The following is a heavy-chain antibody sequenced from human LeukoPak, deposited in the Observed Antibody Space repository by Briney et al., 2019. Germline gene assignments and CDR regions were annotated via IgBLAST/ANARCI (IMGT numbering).Heavy chain of an antibody. CDR1: GFTFSSYA. D-gene: IGHD3-22*01. J-gene: IGHJ4*02. CDR2: ISYDGSNK. Sequence: PGRSLRLSCAASGFTFSSYAMHWVRQAPGKGLEWVAVISYDGSNKYYADSVKGRFTISRDNSKNTLYLQMNSLRAEDTAVYYCARDQNGVVPYYYDSSLNYWGQGTLVTVSS. CDR3: ARDQNGVVPYYYDSSLNY. V-gene: IGHV3-30*01.